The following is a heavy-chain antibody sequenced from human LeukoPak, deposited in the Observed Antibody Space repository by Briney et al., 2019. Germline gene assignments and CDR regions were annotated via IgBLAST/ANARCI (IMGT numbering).Heavy chain of an antibody. D-gene: IGHD6-13*01. V-gene: IGHV1-2*02. Sequence: ASVTVSFKASGYAFTDYYIHWVQQAPGQGLEWMGWINPNSGGTNYAQKFQGRVTMTRDTSISTTYMELSSLRSDDTAVYYCARDAAGYSDNWFDPWGQGTLVTVSS. CDR3: ARDAAGYSDNWFDP. CDR1: GYAFTDYY. J-gene: IGHJ5*02. CDR2: INPNSGGT.